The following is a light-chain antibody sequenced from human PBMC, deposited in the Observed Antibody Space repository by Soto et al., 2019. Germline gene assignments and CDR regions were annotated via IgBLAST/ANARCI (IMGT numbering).Light chain of an antibody. V-gene: IGKV1-39*01. CDR2: SAS. CDR1: QSISSY. J-gene: IGKJ2*01. Sequence: DIQMTQSPSYLSASVGDRVTITCRASQSISSYLHWYQQKPGKAPKLLIYSASSLQSGVPSRFSGIGSGTDFTLTISSLQPEDVATYYGQQSYSTPYTFGQGTKLEIK. CDR3: QQSYSTPYT.